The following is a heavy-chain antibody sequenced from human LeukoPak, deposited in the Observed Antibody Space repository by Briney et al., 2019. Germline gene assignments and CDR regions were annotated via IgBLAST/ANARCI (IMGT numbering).Heavy chain of an antibody. D-gene: IGHD3-16*02. J-gene: IGHJ4*02. V-gene: IGHV4-39*01. CDR2: VYYSGST. Sequence: PSETLSLTCTVSGGSISSSSYYWGWIRQPPGKGLEWIGSVYYSGSTCYNPSLKSRVTISVDTSQNQFSLKLSSVTAADTAVYYCARSLSYYFDYWGQGTLVTVSS. CDR1: GGSISSSSYY. CDR3: ARSLSYYFDY.